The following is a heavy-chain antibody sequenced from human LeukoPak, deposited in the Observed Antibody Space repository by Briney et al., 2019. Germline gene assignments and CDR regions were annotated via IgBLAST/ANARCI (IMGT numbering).Heavy chain of an antibody. CDR3: ARVIQLPNEYFQH. CDR1: GYTFTSYY. J-gene: IGHJ1*01. Sequence: ASVKVSCKASGYTFTSYYIYWVRQAPGQGLEWMGIINPSGGSTSYAQKFQGRVTMTRDTSTSTVYMELSSLRSEDTAVYYCARVIQLPNEYFQHWGQGTLVTVSS. CDR2: INPSGGST. V-gene: IGHV1-46*01. D-gene: IGHD2-2*01.